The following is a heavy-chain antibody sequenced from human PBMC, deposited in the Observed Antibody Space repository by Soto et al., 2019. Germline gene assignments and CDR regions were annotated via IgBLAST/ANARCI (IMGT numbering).Heavy chain of an antibody. CDR2: INPNSGGT. CDR1: GYTFTGYY. CDR3: AKACGGHCYYLENHLDY. J-gene: IGHJ4*02. Sequence: ASVKVSCKASGYTFTGYYMHWVRQAPGQGLEWMGWINPNSGGTNYAQKFQGWVTMTRDTSISTAYMELSRLRSDDTAVYYCAKACGGHCYYLENHLDYWGQGTLVTVSS. D-gene: IGHD2-21*01. V-gene: IGHV1-2*04.